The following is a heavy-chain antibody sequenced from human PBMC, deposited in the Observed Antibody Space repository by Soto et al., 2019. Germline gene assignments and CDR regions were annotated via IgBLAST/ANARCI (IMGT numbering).Heavy chain of an antibody. CDR1: GGSISSYY. D-gene: IGHD4-17*01. V-gene: IGHV4-59*01. Sequence: SETLSLTCTVSGGSISSYYWSWIRQPPGKGLEWIGYIYYSGSTNYNPSLKSRVTISVDTSKNQFSLKLSSVTAADTAVYYCARDRGGYGDYNYYYYYMDGWAKGTTVTVSS. J-gene: IGHJ6*03. CDR2: IYYSGST. CDR3: ARDRGGYGDYNYYYYYMDG.